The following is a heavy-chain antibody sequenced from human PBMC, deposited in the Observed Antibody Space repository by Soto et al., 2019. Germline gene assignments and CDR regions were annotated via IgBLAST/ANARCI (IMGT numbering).Heavy chain of an antibody. J-gene: IGHJ6*02. CDR1: SYSLTSYW. Sequence: GATLKTSCKGSSYSLTSYWNGWMRQMPGKRLEWMGIIYPRDSDTRYSPSFQGQVTISADKSISTAYLQWSSLKASDTDMYYWARRVYIWNDEGYFCCMDCWGQGTMVTVAS. D-gene: IGHD1-20*01. CDR3: ARRVYIWNDEGYFCCMDC. V-gene: IGHV5-51*01. CDR2: IYPRDSDT.